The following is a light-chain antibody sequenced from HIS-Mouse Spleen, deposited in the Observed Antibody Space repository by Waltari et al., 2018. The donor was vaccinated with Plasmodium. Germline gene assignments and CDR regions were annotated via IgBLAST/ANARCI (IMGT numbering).Light chain of an antibody. Sequence: IVMTQSTATLSVSPGQRATLSCRASQSGSSNLAWYQQKPGQAPRLLIYGAATRATGIPARISGSGSGTEFTLTISSLQSEDFAVYYCQQYNNWSFTFGPGTKVDIK. CDR1: QSGSSN. CDR3: QQYNNWSFT. CDR2: GAA. J-gene: IGKJ3*01. V-gene: IGKV3-15*01.